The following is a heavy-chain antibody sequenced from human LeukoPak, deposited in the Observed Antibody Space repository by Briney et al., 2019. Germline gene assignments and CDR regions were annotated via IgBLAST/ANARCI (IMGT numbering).Heavy chain of an antibody. V-gene: IGHV4-39*01. J-gene: IGHJ4*02. D-gene: IGHD5-18*01. CDR2: IYYSGST. CDR3: ARRPLTAMDHWYFDY. CDR1: GGSISSSSYY. Sequence: SETLSLTCTVSGGSISSSSYYWGWIRQPPGKGLEWIGSIYYSGSTYYNPSLKSRVTISVDTSKNQFSLKLSSVTAADVAVYYCARRPLTAMDHWYFDYWGQGTLVTVSS.